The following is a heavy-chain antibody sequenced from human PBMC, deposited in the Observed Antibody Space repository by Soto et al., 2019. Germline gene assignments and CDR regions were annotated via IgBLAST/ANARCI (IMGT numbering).Heavy chain of an antibody. CDR2: VYHSGNT. CDR1: GGSISGTNYC. D-gene: IGHD1-26*01. V-gene: IGHV4-39*02. J-gene: IGHJ5*02. CDR3: ARVPRAGATGRHLFDP. Sequence: QLQLQVSGPGLMKPSETLSLPCSVSGGSISGTNYCWGWIRQPPGKVLEWIGTVYHSGNTYYSPCLKSRITISLYTSRNVFSLNVSSVTAADTAVYYFARVPRAGATGRHLFDPGGQGTPVTVSS.